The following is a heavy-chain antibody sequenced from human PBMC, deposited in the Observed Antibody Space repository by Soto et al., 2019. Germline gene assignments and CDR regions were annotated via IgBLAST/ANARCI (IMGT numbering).Heavy chain of an antibody. J-gene: IGHJ6*02. CDR2: ISYDGSNK. V-gene: IGHV3-30*18. CDR1: GFTFSGYG. Sequence: GGSLRLPWAAAGFTFSGYGRRWVRQAPGKGLEWVAVISYDGSNKYYADSVKGRFTISRDNSKNTLYLQMNSLRAEDTAVYYCAKDAVLSEYSSNLYGMDVWGQGTTVTVSS. D-gene: IGHD6-6*01. CDR3: AKDAVLSEYSSNLYGMDV.